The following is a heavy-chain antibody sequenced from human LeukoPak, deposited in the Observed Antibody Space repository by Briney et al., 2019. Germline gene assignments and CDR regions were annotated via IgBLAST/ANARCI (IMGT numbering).Heavy chain of an antibody. J-gene: IGHJ5*02. CDR3: ARDRAGTTRFDP. CDR2: INPNSGGT. D-gene: IGHD1-7*01. CDR1: GYTFTGYY. Sequence: ASVKVSCKASGYTFTGYYMHRVRQAPGQGLEWMGWINPNSGGTNYAQKFQGRVTMTRDTSISTAYMELSRLRSDDTAVYYCARDRAGTTRFDPWGQGTLVTVSS. V-gene: IGHV1-2*02.